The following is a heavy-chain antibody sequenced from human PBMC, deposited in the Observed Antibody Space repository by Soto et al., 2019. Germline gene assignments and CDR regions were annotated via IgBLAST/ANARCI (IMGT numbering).Heavy chain of an antibody. CDR2: IFSNDEK. CDR3: ARYLPYSSNFFDC. Sequence: QVTLKESGPVLVKPTETLTLTCTVSGFSLSNAGMGVSWIRQPPGKALEWLAHIFSNDEKSYSTSLKRRLTISKDTSKSQVVLTMTNMEPVDTATFYCARYLPYSSNFFDCWGQGTLVTVSS. D-gene: IGHD6-13*01. J-gene: IGHJ4*02. CDR1: GFSLSNAGMG. V-gene: IGHV2-26*01.